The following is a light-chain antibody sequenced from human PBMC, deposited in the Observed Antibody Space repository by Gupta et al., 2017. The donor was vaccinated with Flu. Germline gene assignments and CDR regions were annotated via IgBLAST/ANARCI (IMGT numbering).Light chain of an antibody. CDR1: TGAVTTGDH. V-gene: IGLV7-43*01. CDR3: LLYFGGSRKWV. Sequence: VTLTCSSSTGAVTTGDHTNWFQQKPGQSPRPLIYDTTNRHSWTPARLSGSLLGDKAALTLSGEQPEDEAEYFCLLYFGGSRKWVFGGGTKVTVL. J-gene: IGLJ3*02. CDR2: DTT.